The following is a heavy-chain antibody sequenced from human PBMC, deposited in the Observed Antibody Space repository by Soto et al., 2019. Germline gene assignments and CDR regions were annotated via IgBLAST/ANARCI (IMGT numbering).Heavy chain of an antibody. J-gene: IGHJ4*02. Sequence: PSETLSLTCTVSGGSISSGDYYWSWIRQPPGKGLEWIGYIYYSGSTYYNPSLKSRVTISVDTSKNQFSLKLSSVTAADTAVYYCARVPYDSSGALDYWGQGTLVSVSS. V-gene: IGHV4-30-4*02. D-gene: IGHD3-22*01. CDR1: GGSISSGDYY. CDR2: IYYSGST. CDR3: ARVPYDSSGALDY.